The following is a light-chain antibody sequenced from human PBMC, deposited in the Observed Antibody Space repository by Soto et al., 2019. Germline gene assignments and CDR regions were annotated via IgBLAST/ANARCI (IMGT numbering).Light chain of an antibody. V-gene: IGKV1-39*01. CDR1: QSISSY. CDR2: AAS. CDR3: QQYNRYAVT. Sequence: DIHVVQSPSSLSASVGARVTITCRASQSISSYLSWYQQKPGKAPKLLIYAASSLQSGVPSRFSGSGSGTEFALTISGLQPDDFAVYYCQQYNRYAVTFGQGTKVDIK. J-gene: IGKJ1*01.